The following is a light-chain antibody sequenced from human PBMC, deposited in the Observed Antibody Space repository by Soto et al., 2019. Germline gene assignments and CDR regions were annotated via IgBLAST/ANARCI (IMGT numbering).Light chain of an antibody. CDR1: QSVSSNY. J-gene: IGKJ3*01. CDR3: EQYGSSPLT. Sequence: EIVLTQSPGTLSLSPGERATLSCRASQSVSSNYLAWYQQKPGQAPRLLISDASTRATGIPDRFSGSGSGTDSTLTISRLEPEDFAVYYCEQYGSSPLTFGPGTKVDIK. V-gene: IGKV3-20*01. CDR2: DAS.